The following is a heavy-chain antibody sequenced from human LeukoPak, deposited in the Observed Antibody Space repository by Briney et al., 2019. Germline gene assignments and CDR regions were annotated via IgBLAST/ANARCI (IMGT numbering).Heavy chain of an antibody. CDR3: AKDLSSAITSALVLGV. V-gene: IGHV3-9*01. CDR1: GFTFDDYA. Sequence: GRSLRLSCIVSGFTFDDYAMHWVRHTPGKGLEWVAGITWNRDNIGYGDSVKGRFTISRDNVKNVLYLQMNSLRPEDTALYYCAKDLSSAITSALVLGVWGQGTTV. J-gene: IGHJ6*02. CDR2: ITWNRDNI. D-gene: IGHD3-22*01.